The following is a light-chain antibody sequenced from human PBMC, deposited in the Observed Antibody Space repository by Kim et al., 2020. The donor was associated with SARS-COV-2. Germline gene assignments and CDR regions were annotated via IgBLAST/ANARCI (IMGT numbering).Light chain of an antibody. CDR3: QSYDSSLRYV. CDR1: SANIGGGYE. Sequence: GQRGTISCTGSSANIGGGYEVHWYQQLPGTAPKLLIYGNSNRPSGVPDRFSGSKSGTSASLAITGLQAEDEADYYCQSYDSSLRYVFGTGTKVTVL. CDR2: GNS. J-gene: IGLJ1*01. V-gene: IGLV1-40*01.